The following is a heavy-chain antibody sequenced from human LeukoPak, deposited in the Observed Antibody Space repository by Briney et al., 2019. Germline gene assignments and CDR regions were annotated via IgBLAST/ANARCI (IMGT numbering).Heavy chain of an antibody. CDR1: GGSFSGHY. CDR2: INHSGST. D-gene: IGHD3-22*01. J-gene: IGHJ4*02. V-gene: IGHV4-34*01. CDR3: ARGPPTEYYDGNGYYYFDY. Sequence: SETLSLTCAVSGGSFSGHYWTWIRQPPGKGLEWIGEINHSGSTNYNSSLKSRVTISEDMSKNEFSLKLNSVTAADTAVYYCARGPPTEYYDGNGYYYFDYWGQGTLVTVSS.